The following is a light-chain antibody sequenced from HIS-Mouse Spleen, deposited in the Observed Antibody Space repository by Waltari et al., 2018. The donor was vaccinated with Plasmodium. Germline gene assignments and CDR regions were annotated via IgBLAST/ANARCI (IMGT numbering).Light chain of an antibody. CDR1: SSDVGSYNL. V-gene: IGLV2-23*03. CDR2: EGS. CDR3: CSYAGSSTFV. J-gene: IGLJ3*02. Sequence: QSALTQPASVSGSPGQSITISCTGTSSDVGSYNLVSWYQQHPGKAPKLMIYEGSKRASGVSNRGSGSKSGNTASLTMSGLQAEDEADYYCCSYAGSSTFVFGGGTKLTVL.